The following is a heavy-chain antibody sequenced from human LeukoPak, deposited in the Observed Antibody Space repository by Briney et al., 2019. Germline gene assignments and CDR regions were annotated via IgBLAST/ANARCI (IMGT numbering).Heavy chain of an antibody. CDR3: ARENYYYGMDV. CDR1: GGSISGFY. Sequence: PSETLSLTCTVSGGSISGFYWNWIRQPPGKGLEWIGYVYYSGSTNYNPSLKSRVTISVDTSKNQFSLKLSSVTAADTAVYYCARENYYYGMDVWGQGTTVTVSS. V-gene: IGHV4-59*12. CDR2: VYYSGST. J-gene: IGHJ6*02.